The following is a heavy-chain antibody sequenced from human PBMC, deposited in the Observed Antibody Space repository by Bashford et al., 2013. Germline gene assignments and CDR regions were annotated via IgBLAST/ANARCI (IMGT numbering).Heavy chain of an antibody. CDR2: ISYDGSTK. V-gene: IGHV3-30*18. CDR1: GFTFSNYG. J-gene: IGHJ4*02. Sequence: GGSLRLSCAASGFTFSNYGINWVRQAPGKGLEWVAVISYDGSTKYYADSVKGRFTISRDNSENTLYLQMNSLRPEDTAVYYCAKEYDSGGYNCHFDCWGQGTLVTVSS. CDR3: AKEYDSGGYNCHFDC. D-gene: IGHD3-22*01.